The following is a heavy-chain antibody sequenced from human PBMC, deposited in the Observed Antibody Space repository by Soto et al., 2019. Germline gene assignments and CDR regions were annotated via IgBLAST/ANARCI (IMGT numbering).Heavy chain of an antibody. CDR3: ARSLGETTSLFAY. CDR1: GYIFIHCF. CDR2: INPSSGST. D-gene: IGHD1-26*01. V-gene: IGHV1-46*01. J-gene: IGHJ4*02. Sequence: QVQLVQSGAEVEQPGASVRLSCKASGYIFIHCFMHWVRQAPGQGLEWMGGINPSSGSTTYAQKFQGRVTVTRDTSTSTVYMELSGLGSEDTAMYYCARSLGETTSLFAYWGQGSLVTVSA.